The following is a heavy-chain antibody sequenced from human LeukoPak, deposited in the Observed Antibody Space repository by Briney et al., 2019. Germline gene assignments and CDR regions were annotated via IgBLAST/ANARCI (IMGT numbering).Heavy chain of an antibody. CDR2: IYYSGST. Sequence: SETLSLTCTISGGSISSSSYYWDWIRQYPGKGLEWLGTIYYSGSTYYNASLKSRLFISVDTSNNQFSLRLSFVTAADTAVYYCARRRYYDATGYLDWGRGTLITVSS. J-gene: IGHJ1*01. CDR1: GGSISSSSYY. D-gene: IGHD3-22*01. CDR3: ARRRYYDATGYLD. V-gene: IGHV4-39*01.